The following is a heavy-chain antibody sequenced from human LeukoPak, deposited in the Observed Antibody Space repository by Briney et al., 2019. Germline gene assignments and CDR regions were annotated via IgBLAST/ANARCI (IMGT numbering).Heavy chain of an antibody. CDR3: ARDEYYYDSSGYYT. D-gene: IGHD3-22*01. V-gene: IGHV3-66*01. CDR1: GFTVSSNY. J-gene: IGHJ5*02. Sequence: GGSLRLSCAASGFTVSSNYMSWVRQAPGKGLEWVSVIYSGGSTYYADSVKGRFTISRDNSKNTLYLQMNSLRAEDTAVYYCARDEYYYDSSGYYTWGQGTLVTVSS. CDR2: IYSGGST.